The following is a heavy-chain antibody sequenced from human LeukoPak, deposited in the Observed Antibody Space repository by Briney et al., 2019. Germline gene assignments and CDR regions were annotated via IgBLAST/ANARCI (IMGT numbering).Heavy chain of an antibody. J-gene: IGHJ4*02. CDR2: IKRAGSEQ. CDR3: ARELTTQTKASCSGGNCLGYFDY. D-gene: IGHD2-15*01. Sequence: PGGLRRSSCAPAGVAFDTYWMTWAREAPWRGHEWVVDIKRAGSEQYYVDSVKGGFTISRDNAKNSLYLQMDSLRAEDTAVYYCARELTTQTKASCSGGNCLGYFDYCGQGTLVTVSS. V-gene: IGHV3-7*01. CDR1: GVAFDTYW.